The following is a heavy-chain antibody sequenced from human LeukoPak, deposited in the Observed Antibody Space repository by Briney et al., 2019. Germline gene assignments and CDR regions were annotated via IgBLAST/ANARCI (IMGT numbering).Heavy chain of an antibody. CDR3: ARDREFDY. J-gene: IGHJ4*02. CDR1: GFTFSSYA. V-gene: IGHV3-74*03. CDR2: INGDGNST. Sequence: PGGSLRLSCAASGFTFSSYAMSWVRQAPGKGLVWVSRINGDGNSTTYADSVKGRFTISRDNAKNTLYMQMNSLRAEDTAVYYCARDREFDYWGQGTLVTVSS.